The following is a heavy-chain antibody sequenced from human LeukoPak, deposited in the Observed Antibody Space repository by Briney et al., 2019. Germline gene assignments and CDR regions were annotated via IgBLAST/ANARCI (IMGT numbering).Heavy chain of an antibody. CDR1: GYTFTSYG. CDR3: ASDVREFDLHDYGDY. CDR2: ISAYNGNT. J-gene: IGHJ4*02. Sequence: AASVKVSCKASGYTFTSYGISWVRQAPGQGLEWMGWISAYNGNTNYAQKLQGRVTMTTDTSTSTAYMELRSLRSDDTAVYYCASDVREFDLHDYGDYWGQGTLVTVSS. V-gene: IGHV1-18*01. D-gene: IGHD3-10*01.